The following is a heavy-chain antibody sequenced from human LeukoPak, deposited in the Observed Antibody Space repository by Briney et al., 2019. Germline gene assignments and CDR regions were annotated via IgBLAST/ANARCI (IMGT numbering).Heavy chain of an antibody. J-gene: IGHJ4*02. Sequence: AGGSLRLSCAAPGFTFSSYGMHWVRQAPGKGLEWVSSISSSSSYIYYADSVKGRFTISRDNAKNSLYLQMNSLRAEDTAVYYCARGQETDGSGSYLSSAPNDWGQGTLVTVSS. CDR2: ISSSSSYI. CDR3: ARGQETDGSGSYLSSAPND. D-gene: IGHD3-10*01. CDR1: GFTFSSYG. V-gene: IGHV3-21*01.